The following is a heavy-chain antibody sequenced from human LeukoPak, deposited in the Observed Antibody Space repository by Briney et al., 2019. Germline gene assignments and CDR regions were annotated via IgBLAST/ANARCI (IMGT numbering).Heavy chain of an antibody. J-gene: IGHJ4*02. D-gene: IGHD3-22*01. CDR1: GYTLTELS. Sequence: GASVKVSCKVSGYTLTELSMHWVRQAPGKGLEWMGGFDPEDGETIYAQKFQGRVTMTEDTSTDTAYVELSSLRSEDTAVYYCATHAYYYDSSGYYATWGQGTLVTVSS. CDR3: ATHAYYYDSSGYYAT. V-gene: IGHV1-24*01. CDR2: FDPEDGET.